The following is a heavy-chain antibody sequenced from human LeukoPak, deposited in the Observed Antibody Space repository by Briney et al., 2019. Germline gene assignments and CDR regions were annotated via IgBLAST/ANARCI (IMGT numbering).Heavy chain of an antibody. J-gene: IGHJ4*02. V-gene: IGHV3-15*01. D-gene: IGHD2-15*01. CDR2: IKRKTDGGTT. CDR3: TTDFVVVVN. CDR1: GFTFSNAW. Sequence: PGGSLRLSCAASGFTFSNAWMSWVRQAPGKGLEWVGRIKRKTDGGTTDYAAPVKGRFTISRDDSKNTLYLQMNSLKSEDTAVYYCTTDFVVVVNWGQGTLVTVSS.